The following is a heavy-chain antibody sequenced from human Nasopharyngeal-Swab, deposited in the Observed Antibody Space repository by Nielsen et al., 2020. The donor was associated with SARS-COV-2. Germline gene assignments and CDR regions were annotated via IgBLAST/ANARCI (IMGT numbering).Heavy chain of an antibody. CDR1: GFTFSSYW. CDR3: ARDLHCSGGSCYSYGMDV. CDR2: IKQDGSEK. V-gene: IGHV3-7*01. D-gene: IGHD2-15*01. J-gene: IGHJ6*02. Sequence: GESLKISCAASGFTFSSYWMSWVRQAPEKGLEWVANIKQDGSEKYYVDSVKGRFTISRDNAKNSLYLQMNSLRAEDTAVYYCARDLHCSGGSCYSYGMDVWGQGTTVTVSS.